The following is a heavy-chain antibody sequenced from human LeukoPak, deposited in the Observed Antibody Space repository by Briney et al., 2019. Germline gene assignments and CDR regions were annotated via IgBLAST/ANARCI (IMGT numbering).Heavy chain of an antibody. V-gene: IGHV3-30*14. Sequence: GGSLRLSCAASGFTFSSNAMHWVRQAPGKGLEWVAVITYDGSNKYYADSVKGRFTISSDNSKNTLDLQMNSLRAEDTAVYYCARRGHGYGSPFDYWGQGTLVTVSS. CDR1: GFTFSSNA. D-gene: IGHD5-18*01. CDR3: ARRGHGYGSPFDY. J-gene: IGHJ4*02. CDR2: ITYDGSNK.